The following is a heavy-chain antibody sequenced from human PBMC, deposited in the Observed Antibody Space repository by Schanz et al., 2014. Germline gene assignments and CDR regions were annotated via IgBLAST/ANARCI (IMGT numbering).Heavy chain of an antibody. V-gene: IGHV3-33*08. J-gene: IGHJ4*02. CDR3: ARDGDFDY. CDR2: IRYDGSNK. Sequence: VQLVECGGGLVQPGGSLRLSCAASEFSFSSYGMHWVRQAPGKGLEWVAIIRYDGSNKYYADSVKGRFTISRDNSKNTLFLQMSSLRAEDTAVYYCARDGDFDYWGQGTLVTVSS. CDR1: EFSFSSYG.